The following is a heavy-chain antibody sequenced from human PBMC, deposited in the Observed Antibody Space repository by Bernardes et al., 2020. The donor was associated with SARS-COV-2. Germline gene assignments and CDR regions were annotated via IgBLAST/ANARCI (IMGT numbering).Heavy chain of an antibody. CDR2: ISGSCGRT. Sequence: VGSLSLSCAASGFPFSSYAMGWVRQSPGKGLDWVSTISGSCGRTYYADSVKGRFTISRDNSKNTLILQMNSLRADDTATYYFAIPGGDWGQGTLVTVSS. J-gene: IGHJ4*02. CDR3: AIPGGD. D-gene: IGHD3-16*01. V-gene: IGHV3-23*01. CDR1: GFPFSSYA.